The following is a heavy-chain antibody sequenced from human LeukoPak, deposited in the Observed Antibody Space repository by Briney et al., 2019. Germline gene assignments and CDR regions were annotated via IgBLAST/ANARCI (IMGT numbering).Heavy chain of an antibody. CDR2: IRYDGSNK. Sequence: GGSLRLSCAASGFTFSSYGMHWVSQAPGKGLEWVAFIRYDGSNKYYADSVKGRFTISRDNSKNTLYLQMNSLRAEDTAVYYCAKAAWYYDFWSGYTNSNFDYWGQGTLVTVSS. D-gene: IGHD3-3*01. CDR1: GFTFSSYG. V-gene: IGHV3-30*02. J-gene: IGHJ4*02. CDR3: AKAAWYYDFWSGYTNSNFDY.